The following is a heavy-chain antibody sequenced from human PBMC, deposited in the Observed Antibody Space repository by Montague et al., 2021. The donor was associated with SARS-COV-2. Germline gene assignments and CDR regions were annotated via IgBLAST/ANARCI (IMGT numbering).Heavy chain of an antibody. CDR2: INQSGST. CDR3: ARLVGGRETRFDP. J-gene: IGHJ5*02. Sequence: SETLSLTCAVYGGSFGDYFWSWIRQPPGKGLEWIGDINQSGSTKYIASLKSRVTMSVDTSKNQVSLRLTSVTAADTAVYYCARLVGGRETRFDPWGQGTLVTVSS. V-gene: IGHV4-34*01. D-gene: IGHD3-10*01. CDR1: GGSFGDYF.